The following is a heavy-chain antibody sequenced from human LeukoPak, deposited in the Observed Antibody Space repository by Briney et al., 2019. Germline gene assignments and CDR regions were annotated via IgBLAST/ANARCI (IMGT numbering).Heavy chain of an antibody. CDR2: INSDGSST. V-gene: IGHV3-74*01. Sequence: PGGPLRLSCAAPGFTFSTSWRTWVRKAPGKGLVWVSLINSDGSSTTYADSVKGRFTISRDNAKNTLYLQMNSLRAEDTAVYYCARDYYGSLDYWGQGTLVTVSS. CDR1: GFTFSTSW. D-gene: IGHD3-10*01. CDR3: ARDYYGSLDY. J-gene: IGHJ4*02.